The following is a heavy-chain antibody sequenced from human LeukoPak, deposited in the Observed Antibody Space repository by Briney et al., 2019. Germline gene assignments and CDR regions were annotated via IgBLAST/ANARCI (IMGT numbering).Heavy chain of an antibody. V-gene: IGHV1-2*02. Sequence: ASVKVSCKASGYTFTGYYMHWVRQAPGQGLEWMGWINPNSGGTNYAQKFQGRVTMTRDTSISTAYMELSRLRSDDTAVYYCAREAAAAGENYFDYWGQGTLVSVSS. CDR1: GYTFTGYY. CDR3: AREAAAAGENYFDY. J-gene: IGHJ4*02. CDR2: INPNSGGT. D-gene: IGHD6-13*01.